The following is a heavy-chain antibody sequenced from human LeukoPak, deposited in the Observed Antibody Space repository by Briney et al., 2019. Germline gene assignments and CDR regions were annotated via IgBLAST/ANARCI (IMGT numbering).Heavy chain of an antibody. CDR1: GYTFTGYY. J-gene: IGHJ5*02. CDR2: INPNSGGT. V-gene: IGHV1-2*02. Sequence: ASVKVSCKASGYTFTGYYMHWVRQAPGQGLEWMGWINPNSGGTKYAQKFQGRVTMTRDTSISTAYMELSRLRSDDTAVYYCARDQGRVRGFDPWGQGTLVTVSS. D-gene: IGHD2-21*01. CDR3: ARDQGRVRGFDP.